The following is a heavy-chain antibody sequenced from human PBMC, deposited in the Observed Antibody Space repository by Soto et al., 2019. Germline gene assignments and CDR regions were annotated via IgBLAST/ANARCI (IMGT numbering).Heavy chain of an antibody. CDR1: GYTFTSYG. J-gene: IGHJ4*02. V-gene: IGHV1-18*01. CDR2: ISPYKGTR. D-gene: IGHD3-3*02. CDR3: ARIRRRTDTPEARLDF. Sequence: QIQLVQSGSEVKTPGASVKVSCKVSGYTFTSYGISWVRQAPGQGLEWVGGISPYKGTRNYTASLQGRVTLTTDTSTSTAYMELKSLTSDDTAVYFCARIRRRTDTPEARLDFWGQGSLVTVSS.